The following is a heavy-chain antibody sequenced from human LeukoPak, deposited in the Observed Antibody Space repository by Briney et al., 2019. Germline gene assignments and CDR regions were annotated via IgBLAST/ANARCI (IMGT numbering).Heavy chain of an antibody. CDR1: GYSFTNYW. J-gene: IGHJ4*02. CDR2: IYPGDSDT. CDR3: ARRPTSGWNWNDNYFDY. D-gene: IGHD1-1*01. Sequence: GESLKISCKGSGYSFTNYWIGWVRQMPGKGLEWMGIIYPGDSDTRYSPSFQGQVTISADKSISTAYLRWSSLKASDTAMYYCARRPTSGWNWNDNYFDYWGQGTLVTVSS. V-gene: IGHV5-51*01.